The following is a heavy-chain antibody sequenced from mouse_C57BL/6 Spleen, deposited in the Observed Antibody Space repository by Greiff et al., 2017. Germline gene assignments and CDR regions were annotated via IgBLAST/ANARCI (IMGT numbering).Heavy chain of an antibody. CDR2: IYPRSGNT. V-gene: IGHV1-81*01. Sequence: LVESGAELARPGASVKLSCKASGYTFTSYGISWVKQRTGQGLEWIGEIYPRSGNTYYNEKFKGKATLTADKASSTAYMELRSLTSEDSAVYFCARFWGNYEMDYWGQGTSVTVSS. J-gene: IGHJ4*01. CDR1: GYTFTSYG. D-gene: IGHD2-1*01. CDR3: ARFWGNYEMDY.